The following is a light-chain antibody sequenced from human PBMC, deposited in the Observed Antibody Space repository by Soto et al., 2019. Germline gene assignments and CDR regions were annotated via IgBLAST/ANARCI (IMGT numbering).Light chain of an antibody. J-gene: IGKJ3*01. CDR3: QQRNNWPPVT. Sequence: DIQMTQSPSTLSASVGDRVTITCRASQSISSWLAWYQQKPGKAPKLLIYKASSLESGVPSRFSGSGSGTEFTLTISSLQPDDFAVYYCQQRNNWPPVTFGPGT. V-gene: IGKV1-5*03. CDR1: QSISSW. CDR2: KAS.